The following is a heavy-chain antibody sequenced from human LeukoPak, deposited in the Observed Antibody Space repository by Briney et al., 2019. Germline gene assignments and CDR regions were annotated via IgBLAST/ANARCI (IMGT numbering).Heavy chain of an antibody. CDR2: IYYSGST. V-gene: IGHV4-31*03. J-gene: IGHJ4*02. D-gene: IGHD3-10*01. Sequence: PSETLSLTCTVSGGSISSGGYYWSWLRQPPGKGLEWIGYIYYSGSTYYNPSLKSRVTISVDTSKNQFSLELGSVTAAGTAVYYCARTYGSGSYFFNDYWGQGTLVTVSS. CDR3: ARTYGSGSYFFNDY. CDR1: GGSISSGGYY.